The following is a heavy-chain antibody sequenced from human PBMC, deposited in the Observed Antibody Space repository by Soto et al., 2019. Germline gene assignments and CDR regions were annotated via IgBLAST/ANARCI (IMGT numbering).Heavy chain of an antibody. D-gene: IGHD2-15*01. V-gene: IGHV4-59*01. CDR1: GDSISTYY. CDR3: ARAFGCSGGSCYPWGMDV. CDR2: IHYSGST. Sequence: QVQLQESGPGLVKPSETLSLTCTVSGDSISTYYWSWIRQPPGKGLEWIGYIHYSGSTKYNPSLRSRVHISVXPXXXQXXLQLSSVTAADTAVYYCARAFGCSGGSCYPWGMDVWGQGTTVTVSS. J-gene: IGHJ6*02.